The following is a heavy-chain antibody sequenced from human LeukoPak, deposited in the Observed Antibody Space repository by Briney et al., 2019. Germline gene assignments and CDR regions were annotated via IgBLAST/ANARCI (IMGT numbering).Heavy chain of an antibody. V-gene: IGHV4-59*01. D-gene: IGHD6-13*01. Sequence: SETLSLTCTVSAGSISSYYWSWIRQPPGKGLEWIGYIYYSGSTNYNPSLKSRVTISVETSKNEFSLKLRSVTAADTAVYYCARVTGYRIEDYFDYWGQGTLVTVSS. J-gene: IGHJ4*02. CDR1: AGSISSYY. CDR2: IYYSGST. CDR3: ARVTGYRIEDYFDY.